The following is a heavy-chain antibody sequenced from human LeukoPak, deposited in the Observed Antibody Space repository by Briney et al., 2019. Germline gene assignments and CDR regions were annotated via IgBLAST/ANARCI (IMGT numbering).Heavy chain of an antibody. CDR2: ISSSSSYI. Sequence: GGSLRLSCAASGFTFSSYSMNWVRQAPGKGLEWVSSISSSSSYIYYADSVKGRFTISRDNAKNSLYLQMNSLRAEDTAVYYCARGSGSSWYRGYSDYWGQGTLVTVSS. V-gene: IGHV3-21*01. CDR3: ARGSGSSWYRGYSDY. D-gene: IGHD6-13*01. J-gene: IGHJ4*02. CDR1: GFTFSSYS.